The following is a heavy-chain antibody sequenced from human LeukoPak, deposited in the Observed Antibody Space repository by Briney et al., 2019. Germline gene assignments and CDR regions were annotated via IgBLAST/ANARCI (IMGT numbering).Heavy chain of an antibody. CDR2: VSGSGAGT. CDR3: AKMVREFYTISYYFDY. CDR1: GFTFSSYA. D-gene: IGHD2-8*01. Sequence: GGSLRLSCAVSGFTFSSYAMNWVRQAPGKGLEWVSGVSGSGAGTYYADSVKGRFTISRDNSKNTLYLQMNSLRAEDTAVYYCAKMVREFYTISYYFDYWGQGTLVAVSS. V-gene: IGHV3-23*01. J-gene: IGHJ4*02.